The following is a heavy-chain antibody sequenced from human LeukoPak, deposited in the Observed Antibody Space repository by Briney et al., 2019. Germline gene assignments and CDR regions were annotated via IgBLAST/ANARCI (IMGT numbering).Heavy chain of an antibody. D-gene: IGHD3-10*01. Sequence: GRSLRLSCAASGFTFSSYGMHWVRQAPVKGLEWVAVISYDGSNKYYADSVKGRFTISRDNSKNTLYLQMNSLRAEDTAVYYRAKARPTHGVLVYYFDYWGQGTLVTVSS. J-gene: IGHJ4*02. CDR2: ISYDGSNK. CDR1: GFTFSSYG. V-gene: IGHV3-30*18. CDR3: AKARPTHGVLVYYFDY.